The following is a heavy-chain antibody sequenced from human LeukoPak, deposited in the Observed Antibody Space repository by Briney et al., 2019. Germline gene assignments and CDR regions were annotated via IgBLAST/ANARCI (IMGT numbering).Heavy chain of an antibody. Sequence: GGSLRLSCAASGFTFSSYAMSWVRQAPGKGLEGVSAISGSGGSTYYADSVKGRFTISRENAKKTLYLQMNILRAEDTAVYYCAKYPPGYDYVWGSPTTGAYFDYWGQGTLVTVSS. J-gene: IGHJ4*02. D-gene: IGHD3-16*01. CDR2: ISGSGGST. CDR3: AKYPPGYDYVWGSPTTGAYFDY. V-gene: IGHV3-23*01. CDR1: GFTFSSYA.